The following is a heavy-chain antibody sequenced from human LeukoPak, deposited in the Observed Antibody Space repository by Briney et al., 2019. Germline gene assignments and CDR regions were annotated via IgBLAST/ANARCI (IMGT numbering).Heavy chain of an antibody. V-gene: IGHV1-2*02. Sequence: ASVKVSCKASGYTFTGYYMHWVRQAPGQGLEWMGWINPNSCGTYYARQFQGRVTMTRDTSISTAYMELSRLTSDDTAVYFCARDRGSAGGTDCWGQGTLVTVSS. J-gene: IGHJ4*02. CDR1: GYTFTGYY. CDR3: ARDRGSAGGTDC. CDR2: INPNSCGT. D-gene: IGHD6-13*01.